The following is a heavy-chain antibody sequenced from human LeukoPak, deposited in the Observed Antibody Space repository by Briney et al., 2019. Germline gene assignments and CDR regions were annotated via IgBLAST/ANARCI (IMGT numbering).Heavy chain of an antibody. CDR1: GYTFTSYG. D-gene: IGHD3-22*01. J-gene: IGHJ4*02. CDR2: IIPMFGTA. Sequence: GASVKVSCKASGYTFTSYGISWVRQAPGQGLEWMGGIIPMFGTANYAQKFQGRVTITADESTRTAYMELRTLRSEDTAIYYCARGSGETGGYYYVYWGRGTPVTVSS. CDR3: ARGSGETGGYYYVY. V-gene: IGHV1-69*13.